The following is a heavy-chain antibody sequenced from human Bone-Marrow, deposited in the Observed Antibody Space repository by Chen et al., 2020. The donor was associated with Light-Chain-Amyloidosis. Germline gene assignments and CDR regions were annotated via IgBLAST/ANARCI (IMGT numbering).Heavy chain of an antibody. CDR1: GFSFSSYW. Sequence: EVQLVESGGGLVQPGGSLSLSCAASGFSFSSYWMSWVRQAPGKGLEWVANIKQDDSEKYYVDSVKGRFTISRDNAKKSLYLQMNSLRAEDTAVYYCAGAWGARYFDLWGRGTLVTVSS. CDR3: AGAWGARYFDL. D-gene: IGHD1-26*01. J-gene: IGHJ2*01. V-gene: IGHV3-7*01. CDR2: IKQDDSEK.